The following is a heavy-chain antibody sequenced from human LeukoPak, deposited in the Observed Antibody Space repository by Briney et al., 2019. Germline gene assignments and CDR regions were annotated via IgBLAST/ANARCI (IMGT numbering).Heavy chain of an antibody. D-gene: IGHD3-22*01. V-gene: IGHV1-69*06. Sequence: GASVKVSCKASGYTFTSYGISWVRQAPGQGLEWMGGIIPIFGTANYAQKFQGRVTITADKSTSTAYMELSSLRSEDTAVYYCASGEGYYDSSGYDFGAFDIWGQGTMVTVSS. J-gene: IGHJ3*02. CDR3: ASGEGYYDSSGYDFGAFDI. CDR1: GYTFTSYG. CDR2: IIPIFGTA.